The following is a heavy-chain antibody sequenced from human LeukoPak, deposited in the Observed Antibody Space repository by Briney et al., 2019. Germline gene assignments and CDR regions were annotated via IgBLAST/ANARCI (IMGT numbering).Heavy chain of an antibody. CDR1: GGSISSSSYH. J-gene: IGHJ6*03. CDR2: IYFSGTT. V-gene: IGHV4-39*07. D-gene: IGHD6-13*01. Sequence: SETLSLTCTVSGGSISSSSYHWGWIRQPPGQGLEWIGSIYFSGTTFYNPSLKSRVTISVDTSKNQFSLKLSSVTAADTAVYYCARVSLEAAAGMGLTYYYYYYMDVWGKGTTVTVSS. CDR3: ARVSLEAAAGMGLTYYYYYYMDV.